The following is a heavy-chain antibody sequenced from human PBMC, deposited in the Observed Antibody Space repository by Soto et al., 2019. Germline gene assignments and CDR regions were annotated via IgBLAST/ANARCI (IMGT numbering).Heavy chain of an antibody. J-gene: IGHJ6*02. V-gene: IGHV3-23*01. CDR1: GFTFTTHA. D-gene: IGHD3-9*01. CDR3: AGGAFYDVLTGYVYYGMDV. Sequence: EVQVLESGGGLVQPGGSLRLSCASSGFTFTTHAMHWVRQAPGKGLEWVSGVSGRGDSTYYADSVKGRFIISRDNSKNTPDLQMSSLSAEDTAVYFCAGGAFYDVLTGYVYYGMDVWGQGTTVTVSS. CDR2: VSGRGDST.